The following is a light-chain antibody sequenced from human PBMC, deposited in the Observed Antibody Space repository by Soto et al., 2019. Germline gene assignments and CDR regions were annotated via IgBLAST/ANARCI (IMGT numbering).Light chain of an antibody. Sequence: EIVLTQSPGTLSLSPGERATLSCRASQSVSSYYLAWYQQKPGQGPRILIYGASTRATGIPDRFSGSGSGTDFTLAINRLEPEDFAVYYCQQSGSSPWTFGQGTKVDIK. CDR2: GAS. V-gene: IGKV3-20*01. J-gene: IGKJ1*01. CDR1: QSVSSYY. CDR3: QQSGSSPWT.